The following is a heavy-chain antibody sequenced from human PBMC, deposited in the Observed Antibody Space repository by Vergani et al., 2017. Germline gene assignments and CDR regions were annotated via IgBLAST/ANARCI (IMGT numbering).Heavy chain of an antibody. CDR3: ARVSLEGCSCTSCCYYYMDV. CDR1: GGTFSSYA. CDR2: IIPIFGTA. D-gene: IGHD2-2*01. Sequence: QVQLVQSGAEVKKPGSSVKVSCKASGGTFSSYAIRWVRQAPGQGLEWMGWIIPIFGTANYAQKFQGRVTITADESTSTGYMELSSLRSEDTAVYYCARVSLEGCSCTSCCYYYMDVWGKGTTVTVSS. V-gene: IGHV1-69*01. J-gene: IGHJ6*03.